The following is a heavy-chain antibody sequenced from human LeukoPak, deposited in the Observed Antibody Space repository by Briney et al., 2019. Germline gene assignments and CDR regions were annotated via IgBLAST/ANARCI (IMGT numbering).Heavy chain of an antibody. D-gene: IGHD5-18*01. CDR2: ISGSGGST. V-gene: IGHV3-23*01. Sequence: GGSLRLSCAASGFTFSSYAMSWVRQAPGKGLEWVSAISGSGGSTYYADSVKGRFTISRDNSKNTLYLQMNSLRAEDTAVYYCAKGTAMVNLRPFDYWGQGTLVTVSA. CDR3: AKGTAMVNLRPFDY. CDR1: GFTFSSYA. J-gene: IGHJ4*02.